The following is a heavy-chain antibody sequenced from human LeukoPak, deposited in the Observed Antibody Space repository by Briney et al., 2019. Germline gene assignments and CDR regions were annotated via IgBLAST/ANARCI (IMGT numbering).Heavy chain of an antibody. Sequence: GESLKISCKASGYNFDNFWIGWVRQMPGKGLEWMGIIYPGDSDTRYSPSFQGQVTISADNTITTTYLQWSSLKASDAAMYYYARRNHGDPYYFDNWGQGTLVTVSS. CDR1: GYNFDNFW. D-gene: IGHD1-14*01. J-gene: IGHJ4*02. CDR3: ARRNHGDPYYFDN. V-gene: IGHV5-51*01. CDR2: IYPGDSDT.